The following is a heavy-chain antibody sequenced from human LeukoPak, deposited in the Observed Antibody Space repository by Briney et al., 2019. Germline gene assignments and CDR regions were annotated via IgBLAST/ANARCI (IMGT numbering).Heavy chain of an antibody. V-gene: IGHV3-11*01. CDR1: GFTFSDYY. D-gene: IGHD6-13*01. Sequence: GGSLRLSCAASGFTFSDYYMSWIRQAPGKGLEWVSYISSSGSTIYYADSVKGRFTISRDNAKNSLYLQKNSLRSEDTAVYYCARSEGIAAPVDYWGQGTLVTVSS. J-gene: IGHJ4*02. CDR3: ARSEGIAAPVDY. CDR2: ISSSGSTI.